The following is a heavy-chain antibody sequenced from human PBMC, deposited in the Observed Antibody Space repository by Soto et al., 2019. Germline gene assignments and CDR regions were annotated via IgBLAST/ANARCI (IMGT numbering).Heavy chain of an antibody. V-gene: IGHV3-23*01. CDR2: ISGSGFST. D-gene: IGHD3-22*01. CDR1: GFTFSSYA. Sequence: EVQLLESGGGLIQPGGSLRLSCEASGFTFSSYAMSWVRQTPGKGLEWVSSISGSGFSTFYADYVKGRFTISRDNPNNTLYLQLHSLRAEDTAVYYCARTSFAYNYDSSGYFRDAFDIWGQGTMVTVSS. CDR3: ARTSFAYNYDSSGYFRDAFDI. J-gene: IGHJ3*02.